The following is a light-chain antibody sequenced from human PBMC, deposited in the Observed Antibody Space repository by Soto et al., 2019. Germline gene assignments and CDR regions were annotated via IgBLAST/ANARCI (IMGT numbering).Light chain of an antibody. CDR1: NTNIGAGYD. CDR3: QSYGSSLSAWKV. J-gene: IGLJ3*02. V-gene: IGLV1-40*01. Sequence: QSVLTQPPSVSGAPGQRVSISCTGSNTNIGAGYDVNWYQQLPGTAPKLLIYANINRPSGVPDRFSGSKSGASAFLVITGLQAEDEADYYGQSYGSSLSAWKVFAGGTKLTVL. CDR2: ANI.